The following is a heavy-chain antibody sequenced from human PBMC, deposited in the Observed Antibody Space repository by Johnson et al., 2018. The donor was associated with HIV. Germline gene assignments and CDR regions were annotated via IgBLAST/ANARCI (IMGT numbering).Heavy chain of an antibody. Sequence: EQLVESGGGVVQPGGSLRLSCAASGFTFSSYGMHWVRQAPGKGLEWVGRIKSKTDGGTTDYAVPVKGRFTISRDDSKNTLYLQMNSLKTEDTAVYYCARGWDAFDIWGQGTMVTVSS. J-gene: IGHJ3*02. CDR1: GFTFSSYG. CDR3: ARGWDAFDI. CDR2: IKSKTDGGTT. D-gene: IGHD5-24*01. V-gene: IGHV3-15*01.